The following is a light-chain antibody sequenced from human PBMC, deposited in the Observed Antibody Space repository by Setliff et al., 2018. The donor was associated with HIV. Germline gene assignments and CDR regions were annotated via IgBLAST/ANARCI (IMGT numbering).Light chain of an antibody. CDR2: EVS. V-gene: IGLV2-8*01. CDR3: SSYAGSYTFPYV. J-gene: IGLJ1*01. Sequence: QSALTQPPSASGSPGQSVTISCTGTSSDVGGYNYVSWYQQHPGKAPKLMIYEVSKRPSGVPDRFSGSKSGNTASLTVSGLQAEDEADYYCSSYAGSYTFPYVFGTGTKVTVL. CDR1: SSDVGGYNY.